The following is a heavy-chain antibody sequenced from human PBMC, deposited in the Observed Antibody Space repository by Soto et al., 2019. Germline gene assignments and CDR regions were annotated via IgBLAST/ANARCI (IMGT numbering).Heavy chain of an antibody. D-gene: IGHD2-15*01. Sequence: ASVKVSCKASGYTFTGYYIHCVRQAPGQRLEWMGWINTGNGYTKYSQKFQTRVTITRDTSASTSYMQLSRLRSEDTAVYYCARDRGGYCSGGSCSEAWFDPWGRGTLVTV. J-gene: IGHJ5*02. CDR2: INTGNGYT. CDR1: GYTFTGYY. V-gene: IGHV1-3*04. CDR3: ARDRGGYCSGGSCSEAWFDP.